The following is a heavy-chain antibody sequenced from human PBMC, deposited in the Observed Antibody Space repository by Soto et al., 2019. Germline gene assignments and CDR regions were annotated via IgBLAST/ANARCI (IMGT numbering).Heavy chain of an antibody. V-gene: IGHV4-31*03. CDR3: ARVSRIAARTDAFDI. J-gene: IGHJ3*02. CDR2: IYYSGST. Sequence: PSEPLSLTCTVSGGSISSGGYYWSWIRQHPGKGLEWIGYIYYSGSTYYNPSLKSRVTISVDTSKNQFSLKLSSVTAADTAVYYCARVSRIAARTDAFDIWGQGTMVTVSS. D-gene: IGHD6-13*01. CDR1: GGSISSGGYY.